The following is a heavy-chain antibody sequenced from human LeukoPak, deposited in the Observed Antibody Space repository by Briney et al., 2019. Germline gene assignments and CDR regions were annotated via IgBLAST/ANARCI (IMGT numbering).Heavy chain of an antibody. V-gene: IGHV3-23*01. CDR2: ISGSGGST. CDR3: AKDHLYYYDSSGYYLFDY. D-gene: IGHD3-22*01. CDR1: GFTFSSYA. Sequence: PGGSLRLSCAASGFTFSSYAMGWVRQAPGKGLEWVSAISGSGGSTYYADSVKGRFTISRDNSKNTLYLQMNSLRAEDTAVYYCAKDHLYYYDSSGYYLFDYWGQGTLVTVSS. J-gene: IGHJ4*02.